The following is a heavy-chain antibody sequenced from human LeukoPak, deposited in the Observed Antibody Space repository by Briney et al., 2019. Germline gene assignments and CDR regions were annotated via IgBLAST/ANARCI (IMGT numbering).Heavy chain of an antibody. CDR1: ARSISSYY. CDR2: IYYSGSA. V-gene: IGHV4-59*01. J-gene: IGHJ4*02. CDR3: ARARMGVITYFDY. Sequence: PSETLSLTRTLSARSISSYYWSWIRQPPGKGLEWLGYIYYSGSATYSPSLKSRVTISLDTSKNNFSLKLRSVTAAVTAVYYGARARMGVITYFDYWGEGTLVTVSS. D-gene: IGHD3-16*02.